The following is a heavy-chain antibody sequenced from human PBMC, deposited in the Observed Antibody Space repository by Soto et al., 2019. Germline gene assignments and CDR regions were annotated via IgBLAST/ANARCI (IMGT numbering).Heavy chain of an antibody. D-gene: IGHD2-15*01. CDR1: GYSFRTHG. V-gene: IGHV1-18*01. CDR2: ISTYDDKT. Sequence: QVQLVQSGAEVKTPGASVKDSCRASGYSFRTHGISWVRQAPGQGLEWMGWISTYDDKTNFPQKFQGRITMTTDTSTSTAYMELRSLRSDDTAVYFCARDLGYCNSSGCFRNWFDPWGQGTLVTVSS. CDR3: ARDLGYCNSSGCFRNWFDP. J-gene: IGHJ5*02.